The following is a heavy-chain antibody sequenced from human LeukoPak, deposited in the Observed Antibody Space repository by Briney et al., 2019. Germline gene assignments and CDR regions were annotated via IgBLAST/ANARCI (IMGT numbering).Heavy chain of an antibody. CDR3: ARDPGELLTPVRYFDY. J-gene: IGHJ4*02. D-gene: IGHD1-26*01. Sequence: GGSLRLSCAASGFTFSSYSMNWVRQAPGKGLEWVSSISSSSSYIYYADSVKGRLTISRDNAKNSLYLQMNSLRAEDTAVYYCARDPGELLTPVRYFDYWGQGTLVTVSS. V-gene: IGHV3-21*01. CDR1: GFTFSSYS. CDR2: ISSSSSYI.